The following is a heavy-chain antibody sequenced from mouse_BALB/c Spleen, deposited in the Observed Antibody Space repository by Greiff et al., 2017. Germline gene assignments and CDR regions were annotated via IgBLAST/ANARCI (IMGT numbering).Heavy chain of an antibody. Sequence: EVMLVESGGGLVKPGGSLKLSCAASGFTFSSYAMSWVRQSPEKRLEWVAEISSGGSYTYYPDTVTGRFTISRDNAKNTLYLEMSSLRSEDTAMYYCARDNDYYAMDYWGQGTSITVSS. CDR3: ARDNDYYAMDY. V-gene: IGHV5-9-4*01. J-gene: IGHJ4*01. CDR1: GFTFSSYA. CDR2: ISSGGSYT.